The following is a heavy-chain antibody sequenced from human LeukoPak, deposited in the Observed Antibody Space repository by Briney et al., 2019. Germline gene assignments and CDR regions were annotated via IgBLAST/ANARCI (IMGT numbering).Heavy chain of an antibody. CDR1: GFTFSSYA. Sequence: GGSLRLSCAASGFTFSSYAMSWVRQAPGKGLEWVSSISSSSSYIYYADSVKGRFTISRDNAKNSLYLQMNSLRAEDTAVYYCARDLTYYYDSSGKYDYWGQGTLVTVSS. D-gene: IGHD3-22*01. CDR3: ARDLTYYYDSSGKYDY. V-gene: IGHV3-21*01. J-gene: IGHJ4*02. CDR2: ISSSSSYI.